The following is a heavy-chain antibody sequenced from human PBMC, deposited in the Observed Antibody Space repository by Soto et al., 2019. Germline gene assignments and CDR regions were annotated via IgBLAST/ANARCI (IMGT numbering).Heavy chain of an antibody. J-gene: IGHJ6*02. D-gene: IGHD4-17*01. CDR3: AREYDDYVRNYYYYGMDV. CDR2: INPNSGGT. Sequence: ASVKVSCKASGYTFTGYYMHWVRQAPGQGLEWMGWINPNSGGTNYAQKFQGWVTMTRDTSISTAYMELSRLRSDDTAVYYCAREYDDYVRNYYYYGMDVWGQGTTVTVYS. CDR1: GYTFTGYY. V-gene: IGHV1-2*04.